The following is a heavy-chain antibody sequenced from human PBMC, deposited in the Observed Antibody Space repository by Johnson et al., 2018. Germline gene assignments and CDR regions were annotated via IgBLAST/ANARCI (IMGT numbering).Heavy chain of an antibody. CDR3: TTVLGFDSRWYSTGYSSYMDV. V-gene: IGHV3-21*03. J-gene: IGHJ6*03. CDR2: ISSSSSTI. Sequence: VQLVESGGGLVKPGGSLRLSCAASGFTFSSYSMNWVRQAPGKGLEWVSSISSSSSTIYYADSVKGRFTISRDDSKNTLYLQMNSLETEDTAVYYCTTVLGFDSRWYSTGYSSYMDVWGKGTTVTVSS. CDR1: GFTFSSYS. D-gene: IGHD6-13*01.